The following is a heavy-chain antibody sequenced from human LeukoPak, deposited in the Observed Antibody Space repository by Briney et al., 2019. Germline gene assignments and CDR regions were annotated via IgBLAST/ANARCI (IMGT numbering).Heavy chain of an antibody. V-gene: IGHV3-33*01. J-gene: IGHJ4*02. CDR1: GFTFSGYG. CDR2: IWYDGSNK. D-gene: IGHD2-2*02. CDR3: ARDNYCSSTDCYNFDY. Sequence: GGSLRLSCAASGFTFSGYGMHWVRQALGKGLEWVAVIWYDGSNKYYEDSVKGRFTISRDNSKNTLYLQMNSLRVDDTAVYYCARDNYCSSTDCYNFDYWGQGTLVTVSS.